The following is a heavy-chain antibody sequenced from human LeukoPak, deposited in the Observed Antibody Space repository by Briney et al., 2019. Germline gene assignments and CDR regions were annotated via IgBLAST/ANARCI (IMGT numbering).Heavy chain of an antibody. CDR1: GYTFTSYD. D-gene: IGHD3-22*01. CDR2: IIPIFGTA. Sequence: ASVKVSCKASGYTFTSYDISWVRQAPGQGLEWMGGIIPIFGTANYAEKFQGRVTITADESTSTAYMELSSLRSEDTAVYYCARALMDYDSSVDDYWGQGTLVTVSS. V-gene: IGHV1-69*13. CDR3: ARALMDYDSSVDDY. J-gene: IGHJ4*02.